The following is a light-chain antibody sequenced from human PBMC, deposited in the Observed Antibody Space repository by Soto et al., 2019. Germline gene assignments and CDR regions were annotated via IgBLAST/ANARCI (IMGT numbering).Light chain of an antibody. CDR3: QQYNSYQIT. Sequence: DIQMTQSPSTLSASVGDRVTITCRASQSISSWLAWYQQKPGKAPKLLIYDASSLESGVPSRFSVSGSGTEFTLTISSLQPDDFATYYCQQYNSYQITFGQGTRLEIK. CDR1: QSISSW. CDR2: DAS. V-gene: IGKV1-5*01. J-gene: IGKJ5*01.